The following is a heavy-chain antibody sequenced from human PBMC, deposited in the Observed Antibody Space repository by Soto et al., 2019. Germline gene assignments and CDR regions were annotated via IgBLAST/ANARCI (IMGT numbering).Heavy chain of an antibody. V-gene: IGHV1-18*01. CDR1: GYTFTSYR. J-gene: IGHJ4*02. CDR3: ARDNPVDWFDY. D-gene: IGHD5-12*01. CDR2: ISAYNGNT. Sequence: ASVKVSCKASGYTFTSYRISWVRQAPGQGLAWMGWISAYNGNTNYAQKLQGRVTMTTDTSRSTAYMELRSLRSDDTAVDYCARDNPVDWFDYWGQGTLVTVSS.